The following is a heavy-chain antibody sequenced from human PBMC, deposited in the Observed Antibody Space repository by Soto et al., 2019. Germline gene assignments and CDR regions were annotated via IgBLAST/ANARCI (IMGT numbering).Heavy chain of an antibody. Sequence: ASVKVSCKASGYTFTSYGISWVRQAPGQGLEWMGWISAYNGNTNYAQKLQGRVTMTTDTSTSTAYMELRSLRSDDTAVYYCARDLNPHGITIFGVNDWFDPWGQGTLVTVSS. J-gene: IGHJ5*02. CDR2: ISAYNGNT. CDR1: GYTFTSYG. CDR3: ARDLNPHGITIFGVNDWFDP. V-gene: IGHV1-18*01. D-gene: IGHD3-3*01.